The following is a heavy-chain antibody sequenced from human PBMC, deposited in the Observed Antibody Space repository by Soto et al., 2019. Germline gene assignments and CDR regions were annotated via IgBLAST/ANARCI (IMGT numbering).Heavy chain of an antibody. V-gene: IGHV1-3*04. D-gene: IGHD2-15*01. CDR3: LKESCIGNHCYSGYF. Sequence: GASVKVSCKASGYTFTTYPRHWVRQAPGQRLEWVGWIHTGSGDTKYSQQFQGRVTITRDTSANTAYMELSSLRSEDTAVYYCLKESCIGNHCYSGYFWGQGTLVTVSS. CDR2: IHTGSGDT. J-gene: IGHJ4*02. CDR1: GYTFTTYP.